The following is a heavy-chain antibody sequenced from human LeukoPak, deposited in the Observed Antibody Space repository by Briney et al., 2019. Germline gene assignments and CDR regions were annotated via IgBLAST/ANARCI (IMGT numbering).Heavy chain of an antibody. CDR3: ARDLGATGTTY. Sequence: GGSLRLSCAASGFTVITNDMTWVRQAPGKGLEWVSVLYSDGNTKYADSVKGRFTISRDNSKNTVYLQMNSLRAEDTALYYCARDLGATGTTYWGQGTLVTVSS. D-gene: IGHD6-13*01. J-gene: IGHJ4*02. V-gene: IGHV3-53*01. CDR1: GFTVITND. CDR2: LYSDGNT.